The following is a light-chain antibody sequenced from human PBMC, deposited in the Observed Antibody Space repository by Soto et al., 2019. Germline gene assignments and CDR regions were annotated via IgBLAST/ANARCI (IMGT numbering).Light chain of an antibody. V-gene: IGKV3-15*01. CDR1: QSVSTN. J-gene: IGKJ1*01. Sequence: EIVMTQSPATLSVSPGGGATLSCSASQSVSTNLAWYQQKPGQAPRLLIYSVSTRATGMPARFSGSGSGTEFPLTISSLQSEDFAVYYCQQYNNWWTFGQGTKVEIK. CDR3: QQYNNWWT. CDR2: SVS.